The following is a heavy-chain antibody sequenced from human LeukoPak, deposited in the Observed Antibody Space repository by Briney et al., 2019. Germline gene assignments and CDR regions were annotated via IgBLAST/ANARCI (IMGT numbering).Heavy chain of an antibody. V-gene: IGHV4-61*02. Sequence: SETLSLTCTVSGGSISSGSYYWSWIRQPAGKGLEWIGRIYTSGSTNYNPSLKSRVTISVDTSKNQFSLKLSSVTAADTAVYYCARENYDSSGYPDYWGQGTLVTVSS. J-gene: IGHJ4*02. CDR1: GGSISSGSYY. CDR3: ARENYDSSGYPDY. D-gene: IGHD3-22*01. CDR2: IYTSGST.